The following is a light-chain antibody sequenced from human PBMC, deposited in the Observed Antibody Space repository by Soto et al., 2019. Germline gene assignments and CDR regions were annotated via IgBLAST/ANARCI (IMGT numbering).Light chain of an antibody. V-gene: IGKV1-5*01. CDR1: QTISDW. Sequence: DIQMTQSPSTLSASVGDRVIITCRASQTISDWVAWYQQRPGKAPKLLIYDASTLESGVPSRFSGSGSGTKFTLTITSLQPDDSATYYCQQHNSSPWTFGQGTKVDIK. J-gene: IGKJ1*01. CDR2: DAS. CDR3: QQHNSSPWT.